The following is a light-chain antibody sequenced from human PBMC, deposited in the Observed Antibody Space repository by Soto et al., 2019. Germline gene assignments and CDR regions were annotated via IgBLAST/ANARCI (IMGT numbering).Light chain of an antibody. CDR3: LQDYNYPFT. V-gene: IGKV1-6*01. J-gene: IGKJ3*01. Sequence: AIQMTQSPSSLSASVGDRVTITCRASRGIRNDLGWYQQKPGKAPKLLIYAASSLQSGVPSRFSGCGSGTDFTLTISSLQPEDFATYYCLQDYNYPFTFGPGTKVDIK. CDR1: RGIRND. CDR2: AAS.